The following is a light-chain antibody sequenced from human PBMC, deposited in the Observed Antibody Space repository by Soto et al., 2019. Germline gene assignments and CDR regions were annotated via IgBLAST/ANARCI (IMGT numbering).Light chain of an antibody. V-gene: IGKV3-20*01. CDR1: QSVSSSY. J-gene: IGKJ1*01. CDR3: QQYGSSPRT. Sequence: EIVLTQSPGTLSLSPGERATLSCRASQSVSSSYLAWYQQKPGQAPRLLIYGASSRATGIPDRFSGSGSATDFTLTISSLETEDFAVYYCQQYGSSPRTFGQGTKVEIK. CDR2: GAS.